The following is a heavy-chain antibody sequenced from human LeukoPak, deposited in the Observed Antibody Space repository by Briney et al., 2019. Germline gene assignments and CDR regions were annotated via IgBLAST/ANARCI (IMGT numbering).Heavy chain of an antibody. CDR2: ISYDGSNK. D-gene: IGHD2-2*01. Sequence: PGGSLRLSCAASGFTFSSYGMHWVRQAPGKGLEWVAVISYDGSNKYYADSVKGRFTISRDNSKNTLYLQMNSLRAEDTAVYYCAKDPRYCSSTSCPGGDYYYYGMDVWGQGTTVTVSS. J-gene: IGHJ6*02. CDR3: AKDPRYCSSTSCPGGDYYYYGMDV. V-gene: IGHV3-30*18. CDR1: GFTFSSYG.